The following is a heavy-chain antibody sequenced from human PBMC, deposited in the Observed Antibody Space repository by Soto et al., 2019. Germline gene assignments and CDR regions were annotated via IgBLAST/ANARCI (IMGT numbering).Heavy chain of an antibody. CDR1: GGTFSSYA. D-gene: IGHD3-22*01. Sequence: GASVKVSCKASGGTFSSYAISWVRQAPGQGLEWMGGIIPIFGTANYAQKFQGRVTITADESTSTAYMELSSLRSEDTAVYYCAREERRPEIYRMIVVVSDAFDIWGQGTMVTVSS. CDR2: IIPIFGTA. J-gene: IGHJ3*02. CDR3: AREERRPEIYRMIVVVSDAFDI. V-gene: IGHV1-69*13.